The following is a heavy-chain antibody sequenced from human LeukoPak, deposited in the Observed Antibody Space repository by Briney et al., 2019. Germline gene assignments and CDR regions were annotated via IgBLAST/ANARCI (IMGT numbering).Heavy chain of an antibody. CDR3: AKGRIPLVRGAADY. V-gene: IGHV3-23*01. D-gene: IGHD3-10*02. Sequence: PGGSLRLSCAASGFTFSSYAMSWVRQAPGKGLEWVSAISGSGGSTYYADSVKGRFTISRDNSKNTLYLQMNSLRAEDTALYYCAKGRIPLVRGAADYWGQGTLVTVSS. J-gene: IGHJ4*02. CDR2: ISGSGGST. CDR1: GFTFSSYA.